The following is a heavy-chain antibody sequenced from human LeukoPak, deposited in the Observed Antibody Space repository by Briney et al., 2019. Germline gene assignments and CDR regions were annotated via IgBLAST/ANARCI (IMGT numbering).Heavy chain of an antibody. CDR2: INPKSGGT. CDR1: GYTFTGYY. D-gene: IGHD5-12*01. V-gene: IGHV1-2*02. J-gene: IGHJ4*02. Sequence: GASVKVSCKASGYTFTGYYIHWVRQAPGQGLEWMGWINPKSGGTKYAQEFQGRVTMTRDTPISTAYMELTRLTSDDTAVYYCARLLSGYDYFAMVYFDYWGQGTLVTVSS. CDR3: ARLLSGYDYFAMVYFDY.